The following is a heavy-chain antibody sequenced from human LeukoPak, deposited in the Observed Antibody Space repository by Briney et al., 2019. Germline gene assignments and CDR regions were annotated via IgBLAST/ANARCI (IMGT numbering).Heavy chain of an antibody. J-gene: IGHJ4*02. CDR1: GFTFSSYA. CDR2: ISYDGSNK. V-gene: IGHV3-30-3*02. D-gene: IGHD3-22*01. CDR3: AKTYYYDSSGYYHPTLFDY. Sequence: PGGSLRLSCAASGFTFSSYAMHWVRQAPGKGLEWVAVISYDGSNKYYADSVKGRFTISRDNSKNTLYLQMNSPRAEDTAVYYCAKTYYYDSSGYYHPTLFDYWGQGTLVTVSS.